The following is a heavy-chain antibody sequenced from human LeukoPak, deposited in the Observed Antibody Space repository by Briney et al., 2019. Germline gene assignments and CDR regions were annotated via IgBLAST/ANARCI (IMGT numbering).Heavy chain of an antibody. CDR1: GFTFTTYT. CDR3: ARSRGNDY. V-gene: IGHV3-48*02. J-gene: IGHJ4*02. Sequence: GGSLRLSCAASGFTFTTYTMNWVRQAPGKGLEWISYISSTSSTIGYADSVKGRFTISRDNAKNSLYLQMNSLRDEDTAVYYCARSRGNDYWGQGTLVTVSS. CDR2: ISSTSSTI.